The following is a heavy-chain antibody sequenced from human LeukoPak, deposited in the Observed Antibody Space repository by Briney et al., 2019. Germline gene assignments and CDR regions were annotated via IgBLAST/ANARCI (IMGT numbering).Heavy chain of an antibody. CDR3: ARDPTGDMPAFDL. CDR2: INSKTGGT. Sequence: GASVKVSCKASGYTFTSYGISWLRQAPGQGLEWLGWINSKTGGTNFAQKFAARVFLTRDTSISTAYLDLRRLTSDDTAVYYCARDPTGDMPAFDLWGQGTMLTVSS. D-gene: IGHD7-27*01. CDR1: GYTFTSYG. J-gene: IGHJ3*01. V-gene: IGHV1-2*02.